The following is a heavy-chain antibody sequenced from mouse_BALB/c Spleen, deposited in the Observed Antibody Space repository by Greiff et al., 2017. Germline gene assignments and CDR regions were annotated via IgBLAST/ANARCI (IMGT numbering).Heavy chain of an antibody. V-gene: IGHV3-2*02. D-gene: IGHD1-3*01. J-gene: IGHJ2*01. CDR1: GYSITSDYA. Sequence: EVMLVESGPGLVKPSQSLSLTCTVTGYSITSDYAWNWIRQFPGNKLEWMGYISYSGSTSYNPSLKSRISITRDTSKNQFFLQLNSVTTEDTATYYCARDERDSYCFDYWGQGTTLTVSS. CDR2: ISYSGST. CDR3: ARDERDSYCFDY.